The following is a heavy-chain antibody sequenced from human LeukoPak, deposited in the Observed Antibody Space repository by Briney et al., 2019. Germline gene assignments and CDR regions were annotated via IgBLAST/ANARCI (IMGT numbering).Heavy chain of an antibody. CDR1: GFTFSSYA. V-gene: IGHV3-64*01. J-gene: IGHJ4*02. Sequence: GGSLRLSCAASGFTFSSYAMHWVRQAPGKGLEYVSAISNNGGSTYYANSVKGRFTISRDNSKNTLYLQMGSLRAEDMAVYYCARAESYSRYFDYWGQGTLVTVSS. D-gene: IGHD6-13*01. CDR3: ARAESYSRYFDY. CDR2: ISNNGGST.